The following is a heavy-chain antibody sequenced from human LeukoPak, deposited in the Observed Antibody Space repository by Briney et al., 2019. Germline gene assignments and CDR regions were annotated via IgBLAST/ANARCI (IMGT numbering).Heavy chain of an antibody. J-gene: IGHJ4*02. V-gene: IGHV4-59*01. CDR1: GGSISNYY. Sequence: SETLSLTCTVSGGSISNYYWNWIRQPPGKGLEWIGYIYYSGTTNYNPSLKSRVSMSVDTSKNQFSLKLSSVTAADTAVYYCAGSYYDYVWGSYRSFDYWGQGTLVTVSS. CDR3: AGSYYDYVWGSYRSFDY. D-gene: IGHD3-16*02. CDR2: IYYSGTT.